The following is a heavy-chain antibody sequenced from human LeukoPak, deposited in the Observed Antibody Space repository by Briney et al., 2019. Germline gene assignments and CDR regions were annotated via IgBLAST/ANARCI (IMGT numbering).Heavy chain of an antibody. CDR1: GGSISSGGYY. D-gene: IGHD3-22*01. J-gene: IGHJ4*02. CDR3: ARNPPYYYDSSGALNPYYFDY. Sequence: SETLSLTCTVSGGSISSGGYYWSWIRQHPGKGLEWIGYIYYSGSTYYNPSLKSRVTISVDTSKNQFSLKLSSVTAADTAVYYCARNPPYYYDSSGALNPYYFDYWGQGTLVTVSS. V-gene: IGHV4-31*03. CDR2: IYYSGST.